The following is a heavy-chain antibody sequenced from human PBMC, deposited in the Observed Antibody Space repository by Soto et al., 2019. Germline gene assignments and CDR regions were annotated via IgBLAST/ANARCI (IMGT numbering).Heavy chain of an antibody. V-gene: IGHV3-7*01. Sequence: GGSLILSCAASGFTFSSFWMDWVRQAPGKGLEWVANINPDGSEKHYVDSVKGRFTISRDNAKNSLYLQMSSLTAEDSALYYCSRSLDSWGQGNRVRVS. J-gene: IGHJ5*01. CDR2: INPDGSEK. CDR1: GFTFSSFW. CDR3: SRSLDS.